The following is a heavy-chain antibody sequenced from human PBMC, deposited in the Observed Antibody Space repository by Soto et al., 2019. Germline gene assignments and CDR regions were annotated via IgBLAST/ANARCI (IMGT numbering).Heavy chain of an antibody. CDR3: ATNAGCSGASCYSWRH. J-gene: IGHJ4*02. V-gene: IGHV3-23*01. Sequence: PGGSLRLSCAASGFTFSSYAMNWVRQAPGKGLEWVSTITISGGGTYYADSVKGRFTISRDNSKNTLYLQMNGLRAEDTAIYYCATNAGCSGASCYSWRHWGQGTLVTVSS. D-gene: IGHD2-15*01. CDR2: ITISGGGT. CDR1: GFTFSSYA.